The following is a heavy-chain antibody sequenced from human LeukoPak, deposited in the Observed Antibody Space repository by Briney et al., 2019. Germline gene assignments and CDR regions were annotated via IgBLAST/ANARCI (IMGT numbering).Heavy chain of an antibody. CDR1: GFTFEDYA. V-gene: IGHV3-43*02. J-gene: IGHJ4*02. CDR3: AKVHQWLVLNY. CDR2: ISGDGGSK. D-gene: IGHD6-19*01. Sequence: PGGSLRLSCAASGFTFEDYAMNGGGQAQGKGVGWVSLISGDGGSKYYADSLKGRFTISRDNSKNSLYLQMNSLRTEDTALYYCAKVHQWLVLNYWGQGTLVTVSS.